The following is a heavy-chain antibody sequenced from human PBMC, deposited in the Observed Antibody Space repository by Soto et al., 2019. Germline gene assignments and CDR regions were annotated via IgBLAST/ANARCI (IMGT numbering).Heavy chain of an antibody. J-gene: IGHJ4*02. V-gene: IGHV3-23*01. CDR3: AKDSGYVNDY. CDR2: ISGSGGST. Sequence: GGSLILSCAASGFTFSSYAMGWVRQAPGKGLEWVSAISGSGGSTYYADSVKGRFTISRDNSKNTLYLQMNSLRAEDTAVYYCAKDSGYVNDYWGQGTLVTVSS. D-gene: IGHD5-12*01. CDR1: GFTFSSYA.